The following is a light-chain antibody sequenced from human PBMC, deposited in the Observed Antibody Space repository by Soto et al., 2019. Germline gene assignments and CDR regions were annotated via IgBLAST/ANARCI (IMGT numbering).Light chain of an antibody. CDR2: GAS. Sequence: EIVLTQSPGTLSLSPGERATLSCRASQSVSSSYLAWYQQKPGQAPRLLIYGASSRATGIPDRFSGSGSGKDFTLTISRLEPEDFAVYYCQQYGSSPWTFGQWTKVEIK. CDR1: QSVSSSY. V-gene: IGKV3-20*01. J-gene: IGKJ1*01. CDR3: QQYGSSPWT.